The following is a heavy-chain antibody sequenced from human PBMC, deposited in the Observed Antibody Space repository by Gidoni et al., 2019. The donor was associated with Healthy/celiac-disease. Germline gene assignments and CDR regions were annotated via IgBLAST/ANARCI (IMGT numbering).Heavy chain of an antibody. Sequence: QVQLVQSGAEVKKPGASVKVSCKASGYTFTSYAMHWVRQAPGQRLEWMGWINAGNGNTKYSQKFQGRVTITRDTSTSTAYMELSSLRSEDTAVYYCARDYYWEWEPYYFDYWGQGTLVTVSS. CDR3: ARDYYWEWEPYYFDY. CDR2: INAGNGNT. V-gene: IGHV1-3*01. D-gene: IGHD1-26*01. J-gene: IGHJ4*02. CDR1: GYTFTSYA.